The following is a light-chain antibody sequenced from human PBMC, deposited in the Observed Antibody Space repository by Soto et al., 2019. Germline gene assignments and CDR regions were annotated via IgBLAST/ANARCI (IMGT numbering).Light chain of an antibody. CDR2: SNN. CDR1: SSNIGSNT. CDR3: AAWDDSLNGLV. Sequence: QPVLTQPPSASGTPGQRVTISCSGSSSNIGSNTVNWYQQLPGTAPKLLIYSNNQRPSGVPDRLSGSKSGTSASLAISGLQSEDEADYYCAAWDDSLNGLVFGGGTKVTVL. V-gene: IGLV1-44*01. J-gene: IGLJ2*01.